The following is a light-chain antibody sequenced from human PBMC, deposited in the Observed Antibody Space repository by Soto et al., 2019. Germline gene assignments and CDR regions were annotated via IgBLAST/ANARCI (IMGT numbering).Light chain of an antibody. CDR1: QSVSRF. CDR2: DAS. J-gene: IGKJ1*01. V-gene: IGKV1-5*01. CDR3: QQCYMGWT. Sequence: TQTPGTLSLSPGERATLSCRASQSVSRFLAWYQHQPGKAPKLLIYDASTLESGVPSRFSGTGSGTEFTFSITSLQPEDFGTYYCQQCYMGWTFGQGTKVDIK.